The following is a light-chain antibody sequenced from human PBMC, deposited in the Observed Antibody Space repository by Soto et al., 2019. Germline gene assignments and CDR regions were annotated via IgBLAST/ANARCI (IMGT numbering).Light chain of an antibody. Sequence: DLQMTQSPSSLSASVGDRVTITCRASQGIRNDLTWYQQKPGTAPKRLIYAASSLQSGVPSRFSGTGSGTEFTLTINSLQPEDFATYYCLQHNSLPLTFGQGTKVEIK. CDR3: LQHNSLPLT. CDR1: QGIRND. V-gene: IGKV1-17*01. CDR2: AAS. J-gene: IGKJ2*01.